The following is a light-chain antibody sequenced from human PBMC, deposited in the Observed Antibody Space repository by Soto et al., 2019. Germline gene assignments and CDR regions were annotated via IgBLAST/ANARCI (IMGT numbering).Light chain of an antibody. CDR3: QQYDSYWT. V-gene: IGKV1-5*03. J-gene: IGKJ1*01. Sequence: DIQMTQSPSTLPASVGDRVTITCRASHSISSSLAWHQQKPGKAPKVLIYEASNLQRGVPTRFSGGGFGTDFTLTISSVQPDDFATYYCQQYDSYWTFGQGTKVEIK. CDR1: HSISSS. CDR2: EAS.